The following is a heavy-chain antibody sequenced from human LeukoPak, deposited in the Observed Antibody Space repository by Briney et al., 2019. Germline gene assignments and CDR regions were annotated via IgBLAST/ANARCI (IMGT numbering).Heavy chain of an antibody. CDR2: IKEDGSEK. J-gene: IGHJ5*02. D-gene: IGHD6-19*01. CDR3: ARVQFQWFDP. Sequence: GGSLRLSCAASGFTFSSYWMSWVRQAPGKGLEWVANIKEDGSEKYYVDSVKGRFTISRDNAKNSLYLQMNNLRVEDTAVYYCARVQFQWFDPWGQGTLVTVSS. CDR1: GFTFSSYW. V-gene: IGHV3-7*01.